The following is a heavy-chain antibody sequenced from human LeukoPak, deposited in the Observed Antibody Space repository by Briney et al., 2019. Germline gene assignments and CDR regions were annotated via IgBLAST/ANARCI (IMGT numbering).Heavy chain of an antibody. D-gene: IGHD5-18*01. CDR2: IYSGDNT. CDR3: AREGSGYTYGYNGAFDL. CDR1: GFSVSTSY. J-gene: IGHJ3*01. V-gene: IGHV3-53*01. Sequence: PGGSLRLSCAASGFSVSTSYMSWVRQAPAKGLEWVSVIYSGDNTYYADFVKGRFTISRDNSKNTLYLQMNSLRAEDTAVYFCAREGSGYTYGYNGAFDLWGQGTMVTVSS.